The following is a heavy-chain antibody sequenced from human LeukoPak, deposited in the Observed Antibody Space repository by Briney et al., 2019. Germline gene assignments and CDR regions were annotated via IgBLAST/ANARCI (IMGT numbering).Heavy chain of an antibody. CDR3: ARMGDEYCSSTSCYGGSTINWFDP. CDR2: IYYSGST. Sequence: SETLSLTCTVSGGSISSSSYYWGWIRQPPGKGLEWIGSIYYSGSTYYNPSLTSRVTISVDTSKNQFSLKLRSVTAADTATYYGARMGDEYCSSTSCYGGSTINWFDPWGEGTLVTVSS. V-gene: IGHV4-39*01. J-gene: IGHJ5*02. CDR1: GGSISSSSYY. D-gene: IGHD2-2*01.